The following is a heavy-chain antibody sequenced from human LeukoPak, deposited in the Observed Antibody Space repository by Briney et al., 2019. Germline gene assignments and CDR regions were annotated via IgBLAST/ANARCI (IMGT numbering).Heavy chain of an antibody. J-gene: IGHJ6*03. V-gene: IGHV3-21*01. CDR3: ARVFGSGSSHYYYFMDV. CDR1: GFTPSSYT. Sequence: GGSLRLSCEVSGFTPSSYTMNWVRQAPGKGLEWVSSISSSSSYIHYADSMKGRFTISRDNAKNSLYLQMNSLRAEDTAVYYCARVFGSGSSHYYYFMDVWGKGTTVTVSS. D-gene: IGHD3-10*01. CDR2: ISSSSSYI.